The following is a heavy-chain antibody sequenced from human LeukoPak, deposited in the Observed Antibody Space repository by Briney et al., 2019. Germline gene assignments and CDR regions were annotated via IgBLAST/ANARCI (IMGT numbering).Heavy chain of an antibody. V-gene: IGHV3-74*01. CDR2: INSDGSST. D-gene: IGHD6-13*01. CDR3: TREYSSSLWAFDI. Sequence: GGSLRLSCAASGFTFSSYWMHWVRQAPGKGLVWVSRINSDGSSTNYADSVKGRFTISRDNAKNTLYLQMNSLGGEDTAVYYCTREYSSSLWAFDIWGQGTMVTVSS. J-gene: IGHJ3*02. CDR1: GFTFSSYW.